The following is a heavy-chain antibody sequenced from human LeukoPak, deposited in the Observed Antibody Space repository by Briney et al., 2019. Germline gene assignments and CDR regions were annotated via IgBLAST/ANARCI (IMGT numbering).Heavy chain of an antibody. V-gene: IGHV3-33*08. CDR3: VRGGSLGYCSGGGCFPFDY. CDR1: GFTFRSYG. CDR2: VWYDGGNK. D-gene: IGHD2-15*01. J-gene: IGHJ4*02. Sequence: GGSLRLSCAASGFTFRSYGMPWVRQAPGKGLEWVVVVWYDGGNKYYADPVKGRFTISRDNSKNTLYLQMNSLRAEDTAVYYCVRGGSLGYCSGGGCFPFDYWGQGTLVTVSS.